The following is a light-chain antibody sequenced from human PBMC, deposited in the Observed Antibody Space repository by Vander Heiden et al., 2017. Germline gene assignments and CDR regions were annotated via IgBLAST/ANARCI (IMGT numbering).Light chain of an antibody. J-gene: IGLJ2*01. CDR2: QDS. CDR1: KLGDKY. V-gene: IGLV3-1*01. CDR3: QAWDSSTGV. Sequence: SYELTQQPSVSVSPGQQASITCSGDKLGDKYACWYQQKPGQSPVLVIYQDSKRPSGIPERFSGSNSGNTATLTISGTQAMDEADYYCQAWDSSTGVFGGGTKLTVL.